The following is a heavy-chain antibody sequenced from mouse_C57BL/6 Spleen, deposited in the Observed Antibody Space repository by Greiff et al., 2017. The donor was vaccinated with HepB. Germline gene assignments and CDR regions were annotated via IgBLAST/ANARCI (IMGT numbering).Heavy chain of an antibody. V-gene: IGHV1-61*01. J-gene: IGHJ4*01. CDR3: ARYLYAMDY. D-gene: IGHD5-1*01. Sequence: VQLQQPGAELVRPGSSVKLSCKASGYTFTSYWMDWVKQRPGQGLEWIGNIYPSDSETHYNQKFKDKATLTVDKSSSTAYMQLSSLTSEDSAVCYCARYLYAMDYWGQGTSVTVSS. CDR2: IYPSDSET. CDR1: GYTFTSYW.